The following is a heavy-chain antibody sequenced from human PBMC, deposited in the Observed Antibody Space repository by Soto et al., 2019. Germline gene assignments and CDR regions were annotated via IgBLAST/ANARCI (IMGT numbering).Heavy chain of an antibody. CDR1: GGSISSGGYY. J-gene: IGHJ5*02. Sequence: SETLSLTCTVSGGSISSGGYYWSWIRQHPWKGLEWIGYIYYSGSTYYNPSLKSRVTISVDTSKNQFSLKLSSVTAADTAVYYCARGPYYYDSSGYSWFDPWGQGXLVTVYS. V-gene: IGHV4-31*03. CDR2: IYYSGST. D-gene: IGHD3-22*01. CDR3: ARGPYYYDSSGYSWFDP.